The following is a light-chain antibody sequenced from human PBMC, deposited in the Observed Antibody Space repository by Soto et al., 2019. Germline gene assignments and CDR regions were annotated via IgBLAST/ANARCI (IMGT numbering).Light chain of an antibody. CDR2: KDS. Sequence: SYELTQPPSVSVSPGQTARITCSGDALPKQYAYWYQQKPGQAPVLVIYKDSERPSGIPKRFSGSSSGTTVTLTISGVQAEDEADYYCQSADSSGTYFWVFGGGTKLTVL. CDR1: ALPKQY. J-gene: IGLJ3*02. CDR3: QSADSSGTYFWV. V-gene: IGLV3-25*02.